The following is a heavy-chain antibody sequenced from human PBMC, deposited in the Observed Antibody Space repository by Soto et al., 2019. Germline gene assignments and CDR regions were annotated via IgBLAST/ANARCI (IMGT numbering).Heavy chain of an antibody. J-gene: IGHJ3*02. CDR3: ARDVDYDFWSGYPDAFDI. CDR1: GYTFTGYY. Sequence: ASVKVSCKASGYTFTGYYMHWVRQAPGQGLEWMGWINPNSGGTNYAQKFQGRVTMTRDTSISTAYMELSRLRSEDTAVYYCARDVDYDFWSGYPDAFDIWGQGTMVTVSS. D-gene: IGHD3-3*01. V-gene: IGHV1-2*02. CDR2: INPNSGGT.